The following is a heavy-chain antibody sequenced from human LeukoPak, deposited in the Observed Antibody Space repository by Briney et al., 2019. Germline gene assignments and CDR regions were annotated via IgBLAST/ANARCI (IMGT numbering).Heavy chain of an antibody. CDR1: GGSFSGYY. V-gene: IGHV4-34*01. CDR2: INHSGST. CDR3: ARYQAVAGERFDY. D-gene: IGHD6-19*01. J-gene: IGHJ4*02. Sequence: SETLSLTCAVYGGSFSGYYWSWIRQPPGKGLEWLGEINHSGSTNYNPSLKSRVTISVDTSKNQFSLKLSSVTAADTAVYYCARYQAVAGERFDYWGQGTLVTVSS.